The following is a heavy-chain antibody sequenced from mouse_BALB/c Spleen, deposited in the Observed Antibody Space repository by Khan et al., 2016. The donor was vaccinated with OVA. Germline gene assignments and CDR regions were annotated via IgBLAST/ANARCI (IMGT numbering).Heavy chain of an antibody. V-gene: IGHV5-9-3*01. D-gene: IGHD2-12*01. CDR2: ISTGGGYT. CDR1: GFTFRNYA. Sequence: EVQLQESGGGLVKPGGSLKLSCSASGFTFRNYAMSWVRQRPEKRLECIATISTGGGYTYFPDSVQGRFTISRDNAKNTLYLQMSSLRSEDTAISYCGSSLFDYHAMDDWGQGTSVTVSS. J-gene: IGHJ4*01. CDR3: GSSLFDYHAMDD.